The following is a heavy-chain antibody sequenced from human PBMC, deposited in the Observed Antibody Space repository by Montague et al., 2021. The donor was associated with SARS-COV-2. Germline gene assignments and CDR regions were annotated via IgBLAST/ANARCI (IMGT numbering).Heavy chain of an antibody. V-gene: IGHV4-59*08. D-gene: IGHD3-22*01. CDR3: ARHVRFSVIVNTPRGAFDT. CDR2: ST. Sequence: STNYNPSLKSLVTISVDTSKNQFSLKLSSVTAADTAVYYCARHVRFSVIVNTPRGAFDTGVIGIMVTVA. J-gene: IGHJ3*02.